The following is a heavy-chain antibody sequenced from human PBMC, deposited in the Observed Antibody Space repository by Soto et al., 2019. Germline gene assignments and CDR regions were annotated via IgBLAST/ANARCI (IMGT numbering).Heavy chain of an antibody. D-gene: IGHD3-10*01. CDR2: IYYSGST. CDR3: ESCRKYYYATE. J-gene: IGHJ4*02. CDR1: GGSVSSGSYY. V-gene: IGHV4-61*01. Sequence: PSETLSLTCTVSGGSVSSGSYYWSWIRQPPGKGLEWIGYIYYSGSTNYNPSLKSRVTISVDTSKNQFSLKLSSVTAADTAVYYCESCRKYYYATEWGQGTLVTVSS.